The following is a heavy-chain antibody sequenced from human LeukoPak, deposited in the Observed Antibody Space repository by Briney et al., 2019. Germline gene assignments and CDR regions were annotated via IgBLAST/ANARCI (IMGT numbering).Heavy chain of an antibody. J-gene: IGHJ4*02. Sequence: PGRSLRLSCAASGFTFSSYGMHWVHQAPGKGLEWVAVISYDGSNKYYADSVKGRFTIFRDNSKNTLYLQMNSLGAEDTAVYYCANGYYYADDYWGQGTLVTVSS. CDR2: ISYDGSNK. D-gene: IGHD3-10*01. CDR1: GFTFSSYG. V-gene: IGHV3-30*18. CDR3: ANGYYYADDY.